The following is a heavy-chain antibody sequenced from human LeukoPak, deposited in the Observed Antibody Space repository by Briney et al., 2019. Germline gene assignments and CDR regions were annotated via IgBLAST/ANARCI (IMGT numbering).Heavy chain of an antibody. J-gene: IGHJ4*02. Sequence: SETLSLTCIDSGGSISIYYWSWIRQPPGKGLEWIGYIYYSGSTNYNPSLKSRVTISVDTSKNQFSLKLSSVTAADTAVYYCARGVYIAAAQYAYWGQGTLVTVSS. CDR1: GGSISIYY. CDR2: IYYSGST. V-gene: IGHV4-59*08. D-gene: IGHD6-13*01. CDR3: ARGVYIAAAQYAY.